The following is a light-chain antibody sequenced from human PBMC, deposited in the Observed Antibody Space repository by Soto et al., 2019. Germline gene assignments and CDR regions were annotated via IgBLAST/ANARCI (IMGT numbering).Light chain of an antibody. V-gene: IGKV1-5*03. Sequence: DIQMTQSPSTLSASVGDRVTITCRASQTVSTWLAWYQQKQGDAPKLLVYQASSLKSGVPSRFRGSGSGTEFRLTISRLQPEDFETYYCQQYSTYSGTFGQGTKVDIK. CDR1: QTVSTW. CDR3: QQYSTYSGT. J-gene: IGKJ1*01. CDR2: QAS.